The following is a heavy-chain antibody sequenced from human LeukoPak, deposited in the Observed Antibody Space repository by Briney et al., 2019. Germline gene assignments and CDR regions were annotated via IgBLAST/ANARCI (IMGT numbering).Heavy chain of an antibody. J-gene: IGHJ4*02. D-gene: IGHD3-22*01. CDR3: ARGRGSSGYYYAFDY. Sequence: QPGGSLRLSCSASGFTFSSYAMHWVRQAPGKGLEYVSAISSNGGSTYYADSVKGRFTISRDNAKNSLYLQMNSLRAEDTAVCYCARGRGSSGYYYAFDYWGQGTLVTVSS. CDR1: GFTFSSYA. V-gene: IGHV3-64*04. CDR2: ISSNGGST.